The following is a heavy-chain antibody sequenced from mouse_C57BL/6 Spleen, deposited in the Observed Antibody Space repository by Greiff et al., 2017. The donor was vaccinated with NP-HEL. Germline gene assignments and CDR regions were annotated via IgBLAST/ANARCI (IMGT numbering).Heavy chain of an antibody. Sequence: QVQLQQPGAELVMPGASVKLSCKASGYTFTSYWMHWVKQRPGQGLEWIGEIDPSDSYTNYNQKFKGKSTLTVDKSSSTAYMQLSSLTSEDSAVYYCARRAYGGYFDVWGTGTTVTVSS. CDR2: IDPSDSYT. CDR1: GYTFTSYW. CDR3: ARRAYGGYFDV. J-gene: IGHJ1*03. D-gene: IGHD1-1*01. V-gene: IGHV1-69*01.